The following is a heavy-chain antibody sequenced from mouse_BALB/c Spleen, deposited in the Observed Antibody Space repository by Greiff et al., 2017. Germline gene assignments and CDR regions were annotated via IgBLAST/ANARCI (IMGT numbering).Heavy chain of an antibody. CDR2: IWAGGST. V-gene: IGHV2-9*02. D-gene: IGHD1-1*01. Sequence: VQLQQSGPGLVAPSQSLSITCTVSGFSLTSYGVHWVRQPPGKGLEWLGVIWAGGSTNYNSALMSRLSISKDNSKSQVFLKMNSLQTDDTAMYYCARDPYGSSPAMDYWGQGTSVTVSS. J-gene: IGHJ4*01. CDR1: GFSLTSYG. CDR3: ARDPYGSSPAMDY.